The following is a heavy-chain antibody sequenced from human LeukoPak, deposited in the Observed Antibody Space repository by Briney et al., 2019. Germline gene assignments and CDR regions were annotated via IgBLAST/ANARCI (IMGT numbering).Heavy chain of an antibody. V-gene: IGHV4-39*02. CDR3: ARDGRLFRGTTVTRTVDP. CDR1: GGSISSSSYY. J-gene: IGHJ5*02. CDR2: IYYSGST. D-gene: IGHD4-17*01. Sequence: SETLSLTCTVSGGSISSSSYYWGWIRQPPGKGLEWIGSIYYSGSTYYNPSLKSRVTISVDTSKNQFSLKLSSVTAADTAVYYCARDGRLFRGTTVTRTVDPWGQGTLVTVSS.